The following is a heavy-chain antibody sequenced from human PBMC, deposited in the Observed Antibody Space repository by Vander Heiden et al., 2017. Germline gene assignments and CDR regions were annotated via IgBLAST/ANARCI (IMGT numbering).Heavy chain of an antibody. V-gene: IGHV3-23*01. CDR1: GFTLSRYA. J-gene: IGHJ4*02. CDR2: ISGTGNTA. D-gene: IGHD5-12*01. Sequence: EVKLLESGGGLVQPGGSLRLSCVGSGFTLSRYAMSWVRQHPAKGLGWPAAISGTGNTANYADSVKGGFTISRDNSKNMLFLDMNSLRAEDTGVYFCAKDPYSYGYDIVTYFDCWGQGTQVTVSS. CDR3: AKDPYSYGYDIVTYFDC.